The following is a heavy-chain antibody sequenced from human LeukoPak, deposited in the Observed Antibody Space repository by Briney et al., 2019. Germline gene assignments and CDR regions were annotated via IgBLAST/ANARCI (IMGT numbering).Heavy chain of an antibody. J-gene: IGHJ4*02. V-gene: IGHV3-30*02. CDR1: GFTFNRNG. D-gene: IGHD6-6*01. CDR2: LWFDGSRE. CDR3: AKDRELSSSSIPDY. Sequence: GGSLRLSCAASGFTFNRNGMHWVRQAPGKGLEWVALLWFDGSREYYGDSVKGRFIISRDNSKNTLYLQMNSLRAEDTAVYYCAKDRELSSSSIPDYWGQGTLVTVSS.